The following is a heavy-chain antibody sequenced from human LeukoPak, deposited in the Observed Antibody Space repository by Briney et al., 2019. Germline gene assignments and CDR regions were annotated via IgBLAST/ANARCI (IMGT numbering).Heavy chain of an antibody. V-gene: IGHV4-59*08. Sequence: SETLSLTCSVSGDSITNFFWSWIRQTPGRELEWIGFIFHSGSSGSTYYSPSLQSRVTMSVDTSRNQFSLKLSSVTAADTAVYYCARHIPTTGTVFVLWGQGTMVIVSS. J-gene: IGHJ3*01. CDR1: GDSITNFF. CDR3: ARHIPTTGTVFVL. CDR2: IFHSGSSGST. D-gene: IGHD1-7*01.